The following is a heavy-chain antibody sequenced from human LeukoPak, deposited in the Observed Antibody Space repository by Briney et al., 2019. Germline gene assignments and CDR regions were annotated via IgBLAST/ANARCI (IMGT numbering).Heavy chain of an antibody. CDR1: GFTVSSNY. CDR2: ISSSGGTI. V-gene: IGHV3-11*01. D-gene: IGHD5-18*01. Sequence: PGGSLRLSCAASGFTVSSNYMSWVRQAPGKGLEWVSYISSSGGTIYYADSVKGRFTISRDNAKNSLYLQMNSLRAEDTAFYFCARENGHIYGYAFLDQWGQGTLVTVSS. J-gene: IGHJ4*02. CDR3: ARENGHIYGYAFLDQ.